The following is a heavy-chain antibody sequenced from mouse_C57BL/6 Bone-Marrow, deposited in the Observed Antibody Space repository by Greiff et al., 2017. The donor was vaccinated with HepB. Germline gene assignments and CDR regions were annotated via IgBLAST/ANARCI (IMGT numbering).Heavy chain of an antibody. CDR3: ARGGGYYWGYFDV. D-gene: IGHD2-3*01. Sequence: EVKLVESGGGLVKPGGSLKLSCAASGFTFSDYGMHWVRQAPEKGLEWVAYISSGSSTIYYADTVKGRFTISRDNAKNTLFLQMTSLRSEDTAMYYCARGGGYYWGYFDVWGTGTTVTVSS. V-gene: IGHV5-17*01. J-gene: IGHJ1*03. CDR2: ISSGSSTI. CDR1: GFTFSDYG.